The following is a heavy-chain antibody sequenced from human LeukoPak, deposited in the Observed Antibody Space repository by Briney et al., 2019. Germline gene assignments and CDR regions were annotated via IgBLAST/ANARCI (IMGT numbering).Heavy chain of an antibody. CDR1: GFTFSHAW. D-gene: IGHD2-15*01. V-gene: IGHV3-15*01. CDR3: TRGVLAATNY. J-gene: IGHJ4*02. CDR2: IKSKTDGGTT. Sequence: GGSLRLSCAASGFTFSHAWMNWVRQAPGKGLEWVGHIKSKTDGGTTDYAAPVKGRFTISRDDSKSTVFLRMSSLKTEDTAVYYCTRGVLAATNYWGQGTLVTVSS.